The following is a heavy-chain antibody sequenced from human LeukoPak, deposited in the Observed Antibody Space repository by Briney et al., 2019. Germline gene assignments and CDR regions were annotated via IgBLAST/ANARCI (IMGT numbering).Heavy chain of an antibody. V-gene: IGHV1-18*01. CDR1: GYTFTNYG. CDR3: ARDLSVIVETAGY. CDR2: ISADNGNT. J-gene: IGHJ4*02. D-gene: IGHD3-22*01. Sequence: ASVKVSCKTSGYTFTNYGISWVRQAPGQGLEWMGRISADNGNTNYAQRVQGRVTLTTDTSTNTAYMELRSLRSDDTGVYYCARDLSVIVETAGYWGQGTLVTVSS.